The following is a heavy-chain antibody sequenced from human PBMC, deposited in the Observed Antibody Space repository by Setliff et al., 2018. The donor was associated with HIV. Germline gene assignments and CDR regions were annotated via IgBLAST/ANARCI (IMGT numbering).Heavy chain of an antibody. D-gene: IGHD5-18*01. CDR3: ARGRGYDHGYFDS. Sequence: GGSLRLSCAASGFNFNKYAMHWVRQAPGKGLEWVSYISSSSSIIYYADSVKGRSTISRDKAKNTLYLQMNSLSADDTAIYYCARGRGYDHGYFDSWGQGTLVTAPQ. CDR1: GFNFNKYA. CDR2: ISSSSSII. V-gene: IGHV3-48*01. J-gene: IGHJ4*02.